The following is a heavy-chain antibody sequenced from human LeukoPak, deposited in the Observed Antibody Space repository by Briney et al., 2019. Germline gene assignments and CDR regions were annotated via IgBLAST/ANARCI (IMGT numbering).Heavy chain of an antibody. CDR1: GGTFSSYA. Sequence: ASVKVSRKASGGTFSSYAISWVRQAPGQGLEWMGGIIPIFGTANYAQKLQGRVTITADESTSTAYMELSSLRSEDTAVYYCHLWFGELLTGAFDIWGQGTMVTVSS. D-gene: IGHD3-10*01. V-gene: IGHV1-69*13. J-gene: IGHJ3*02. CDR2: IIPIFGTA. CDR3: HLWFGELLTGAFDI.